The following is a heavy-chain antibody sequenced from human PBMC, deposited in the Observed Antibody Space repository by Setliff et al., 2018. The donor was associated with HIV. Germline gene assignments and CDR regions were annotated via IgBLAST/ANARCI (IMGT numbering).Heavy chain of an antibody. CDR3: ARMIVLSASSPPNAFDI. J-gene: IGHJ3*02. CDR2: IIPIFGTA. CDR1: GGTFSSYA. V-gene: IGHV1-69*13. Sequence: GASVKVSCKASGGTFSSYAISWVRQAPGQGLEWMGGIIPIFGTANYAQKFQGRVTITADESTSTAYMELSSLRSEDTAVYYCARMIVLSASSPPNAFDIWGQGTMVTVSS. D-gene: IGHD3-22*01.